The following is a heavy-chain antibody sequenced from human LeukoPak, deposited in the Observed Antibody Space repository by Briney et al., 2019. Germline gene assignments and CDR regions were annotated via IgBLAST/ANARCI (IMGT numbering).Heavy chain of an antibody. CDR1: GFTFTIYW. CDR2: IDQDGREK. CDR3: ARGRPHGNDY. Sequence: GGSLRLSCAAPGFTFTIYWMSWVRQAPGKGLEWVANIDQDGREKSFVDSVKGRFSISRDNAKNTLYLQMNSLRVEDTAVYYCARGRPHGNDYWGQGTLVTVSS. J-gene: IGHJ4*02. V-gene: IGHV3-7*01. D-gene: IGHD4-23*01.